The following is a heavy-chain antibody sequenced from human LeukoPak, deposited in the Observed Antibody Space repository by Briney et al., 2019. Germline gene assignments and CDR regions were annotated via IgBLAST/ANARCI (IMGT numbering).Heavy chain of an antibody. D-gene: IGHD1-7*01. CDR3: AREWGQYNWNYVLYY. CDR2: IYSGGST. Sequence: PGGSLRLSCAASGFTVSSNYMSWVRQAPGKGLEWVSVIYSGGSTYYADSVKGRFTISRDNSKNTLYLQMNSLRAEDTSIYYCAREWGQYNWNYVLYYWGQGSLVTVSS. CDR1: GFTVSSNY. J-gene: IGHJ4*02. V-gene: IGHV3-53*05.